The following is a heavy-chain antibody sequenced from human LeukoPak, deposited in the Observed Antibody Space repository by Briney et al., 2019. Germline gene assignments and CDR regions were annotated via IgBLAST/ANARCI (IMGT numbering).Heavy chain of an antibody. Sequence: GGSLRLSCAASGFTFSSYAMSWVRPAPGKGLEWVSAISGSGGSTYYADSVKGRFTISRDNSKNTLYLQMNSLRAEDTAVYYCAKTRGITMIVVASFDYWGQGTLVTVSS. J-gene: IGHJ4*02. CDR3: AKTRGITMIVVASFDY. D-gene: IGHD3-22*01. CDR1: GFTFSSYA. V-gene: IGHV3-23*01. CDR2: ISGSGGST.